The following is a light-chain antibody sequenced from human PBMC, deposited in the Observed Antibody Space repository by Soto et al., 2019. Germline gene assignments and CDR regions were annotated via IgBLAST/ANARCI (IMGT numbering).Light chain of an antibody. Sequence: DIQMTQSPSSLSSSVGDRVTITCRASQGISSDLGWYQQKPGKAPTRLIYAASSLQSGVPSRFSGSGSGTEFTLTISSXQPEDFATYYXXXXXXYPWTFGQGTKVEIK. CDR2: AAS. CDR1: QGISSD. V-gene: IGKV1-17*01. J-gene: IGKJ1*01. CDR3: XXXXXYPWT.